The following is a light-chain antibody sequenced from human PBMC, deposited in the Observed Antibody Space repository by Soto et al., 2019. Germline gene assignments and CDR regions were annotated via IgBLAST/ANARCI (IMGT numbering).Light chain of an antibody. Sequence: DIQMTQSPSSLSASVGDRVTITCQASQDISNYLSWYQQKPGKAPKLLIYEAANLQTGVPSRFSGGGSGTHFALTISSLQPEDIATYYCQHYHNLPFTFGPGTKVDVK. CDR3: QHYHNLPFT. V-gene: IGKV1-33*01. CDR1: QDISNY. CDR2: EAA. J-gene: IGKJ3*01.